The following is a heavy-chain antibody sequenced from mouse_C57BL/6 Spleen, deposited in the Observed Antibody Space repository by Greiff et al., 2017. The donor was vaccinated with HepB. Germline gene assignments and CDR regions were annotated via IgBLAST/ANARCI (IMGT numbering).Heavy chain of an antibody. V-gene: IGHV1-64*01. CDR2: IHPNSGST. D-gene: IGHD2-3*01. CDR1: GYTFTSYW. CDR3: ARSGDGYYWFAY. J-gene: IGHJ3*01. Sequence: QVQLQQPGAELVKPGASVKLSCKASGYTFTSYWMHWVKQRPGQGLEWIGMIHPNSGSTNYNEKFTSKATLTVDKSSSTAYMQLSSLTSEDSAVYDGARSGDGYYWFAYWGQGTLVTVSA.